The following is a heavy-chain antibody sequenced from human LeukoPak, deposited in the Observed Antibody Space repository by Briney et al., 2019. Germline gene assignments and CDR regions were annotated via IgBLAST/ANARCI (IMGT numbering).Heavy chain of an antibody. CDR3: AKTQGFFDH. CDR1: GFTFSNNG. V-gene: IGHV3-23*01. CDR2: ISDGGDTT. Sequence: PGGSLRLSCAASGFTFSNNGMTWVRQAPGKGMEWVTGISDGGDTTYDAGSVKGGFTVSRDNSKNILYLQMNSLRAEDTAIYYCAKTQGFFDHWGQGSLVTVSS. J-gene: IGHJ4*02.